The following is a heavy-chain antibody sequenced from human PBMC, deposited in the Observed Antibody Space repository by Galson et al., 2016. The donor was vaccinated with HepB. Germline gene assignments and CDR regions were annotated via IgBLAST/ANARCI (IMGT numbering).Heavy chain of an antibody. J-gene: IGHJ6*02. CDR2: IRYSSSSTI. CDR3: AREITGRFYGMDV. CDR1: GFTFSSYS. D-gene: IGHD1-20*01. V-gene: IGHV3-48*02. Sequence: SLRLSCAASGFTFSSYSMNWVRQAPGKGLGWLSYIRYSSSSTIYYADSVNGRFTISRDDAKNSLYLQMNSLRDGDTAVYYCAREITGRFYGMDVWGQGTTVTVSS.